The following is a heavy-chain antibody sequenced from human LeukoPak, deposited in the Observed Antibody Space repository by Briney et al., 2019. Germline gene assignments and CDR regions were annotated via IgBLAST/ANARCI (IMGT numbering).Heavy chain of an antibody. J-gene: IGHJ3*01. Sequence: PGRSLRLSCVASGFTFSSNAMHWVRQAPGKGLEWVALISYDGSNKYYADSVKGRFTISRDNSKNTLYLQMNSLRAEDTAVYYCARDTDYAFDVWGQGTMVTVSS. V-gene: IGHV3-30*04. CDR2: ISYDGSNK. CDR3: ARDTDYAFDV. CDR1: GFTFSSNA.